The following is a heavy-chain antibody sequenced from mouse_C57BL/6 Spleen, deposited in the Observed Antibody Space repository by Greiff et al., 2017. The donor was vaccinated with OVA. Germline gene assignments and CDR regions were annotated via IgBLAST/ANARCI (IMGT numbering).Heavy chain of an antibody. CDR2: INPNNGST. CDR1: GYTFTDYN. D-gene: IGHD1-1*01. Sequence: VQLQQSGPELVKPGASVKISCKASGYTFTDYNMDWVKQSHGKSLEWIGDINPNNGSTIYNQKFKGKATLTVDKSSSTASMELRSLTSEDTAVYYCAGECYYGSSYVLYAMDYWGQGTSVTVSS. CDR3: AGECYYGSSYVLYAMDY. V-gene: IGHV1-18*01. J-gene: IGHJ4*01.